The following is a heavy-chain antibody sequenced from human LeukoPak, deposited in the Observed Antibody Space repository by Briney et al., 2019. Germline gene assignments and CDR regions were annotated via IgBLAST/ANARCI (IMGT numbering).Heavy chain of an antibody. D-gene: IGHD2-2*01. J-gene: IGHJ4*02. CDR3: ASGGSYCSSTSCSFDY. CDR2: INPNSGGT. V-gene: IGHV1-2*02. Sequence: GASVKVSCKASGYTFTGPYMHWVRQAPGQGLEWMGWINPNSGGTNYVQKFQGRVTMTRDTSVSTAYMELSSLISDDTAVYYCASGGSYCSSTSCSFDYWGQGALVTVSS. CDR1: GYTFTGPY.